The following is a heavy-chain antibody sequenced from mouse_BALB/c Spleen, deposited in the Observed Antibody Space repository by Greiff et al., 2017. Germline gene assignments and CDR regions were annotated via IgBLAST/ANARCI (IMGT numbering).Heavy chain of an antibody. J-gene: IGHJ1*01. CDR1: GFTFSSYA. CDR3: ARGRASSYGWYFDV. Sequence: DVKLVESGGGLVKPGGSLKLSCAASGFTFSSYAMSWVRQTPEKRLEWVASISSGGSTYYPDSVKGRFTISRDNARNILYLQMSSLRSEDTAMYYCARGRASSYGWYFDVWGAGTTVTVSS. D-gene: IGHD1-1*01. V-gene: IGHV5-6-5*01. CDR2: ISSGGST.